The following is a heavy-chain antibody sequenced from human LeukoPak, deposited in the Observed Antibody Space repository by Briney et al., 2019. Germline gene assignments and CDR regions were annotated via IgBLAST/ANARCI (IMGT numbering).Heavy chain of an antibody. CDR2: ISSSRSYI. CDR3: ARDPDIVAEGDAFDI. CDR1: GFTVSSNY. J-gene: IGHJ3*02. D-gene: IGHD5-12*01. V-gene: IGHV3-21*01. Sequence: GGSLRLSCAASGFTVSSNYMSWVRQAPGKGLEWVSSISSSRSYIYYADSVKGRFTISRDNAKNSLYLQMNSLRAADTAVYYCARDPDIVAEGDAFDIWGQGTMVTVSS.